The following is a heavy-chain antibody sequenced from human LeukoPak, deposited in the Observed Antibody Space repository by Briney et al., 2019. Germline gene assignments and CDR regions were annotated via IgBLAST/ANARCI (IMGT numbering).Heavy chain of an antibody. J-gene: IGHJ4*02. Sequence: GGSLRLSCAASGFTFSSYVMSWVRQAPGKGLEWVSVISNSGGSTFYADSVKGRFTISRDNSKNTLYLQMNSLRAEDTAVYYCAKRASGSGTSLYYFDYWGQGTLVTVSS. CDR3: AKRASGSGTSLYYFDY. V-gene: IGHV3-23*01. CDR2: ISNSGGST. D-gene: IGHD3-10*01. CDR1: GFTFSSYV.